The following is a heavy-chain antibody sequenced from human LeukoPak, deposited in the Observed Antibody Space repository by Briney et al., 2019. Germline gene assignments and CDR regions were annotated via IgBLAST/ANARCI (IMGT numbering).Heavy chain of an antibody. J-gene: IGHJ4*02. CDR2: IYTSGST. CDR3: ASQGYSYGSYYFDY. D-gene: IGHD5-18*01. V-gene: IGHV4-4*07. CDR1: GGSISSYY. Sequence: SETLSLTCTVSGGSISSYYWSWIRQPAGKGLEWIGRIYTSGSTNYNPSLKSRVTMSVDTSKNQFSLKLSSVTAADTAVYYCASQGYSYGSYYFDYWGQGTLVTVSS.